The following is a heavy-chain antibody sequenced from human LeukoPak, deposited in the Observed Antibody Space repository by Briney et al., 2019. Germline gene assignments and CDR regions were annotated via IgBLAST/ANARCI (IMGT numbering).Heavy chain of an antibody. CDR1: GFTFSSYS. D-gene: IGHD3-22*01. Sequence: GGSLRPSCAASGFTFSSYSMNWVRQAPGKGLEWVGRSRNKDNNYNTEYAASVKGRFTIPRDDSKNSLFLQMNSLKIEDTAVYYCARAGDYYSTGDCWGQGTLVTVSS. CDR3: ARAGDYYSTGDC. V-gene: IGHV3-72*01. J-gene: IGHJ4*02. CDR2: SRNKDNNYNT.